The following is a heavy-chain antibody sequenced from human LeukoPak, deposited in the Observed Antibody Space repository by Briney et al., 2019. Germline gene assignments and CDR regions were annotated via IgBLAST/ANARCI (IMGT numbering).Heavy chain of an antibody. J-gene: IGHJ6*02. D-gene: IGHD2-15*01. CDR2: IIPIYGTA. Sequence: SVKVSCKASGGTFSSYAISWVRQAPGQGLEWMGGIIPIYGTANYAQKFQGRVTITADESTSTAYMELSSLRSEDTAVYYCATALCFGYCSGGSDVWGQGTTVTVSS. CDR3: ATALCFGYCSGGSDV. CDR1: GGTFSSYA. V-gene: IGHV1-69*13.